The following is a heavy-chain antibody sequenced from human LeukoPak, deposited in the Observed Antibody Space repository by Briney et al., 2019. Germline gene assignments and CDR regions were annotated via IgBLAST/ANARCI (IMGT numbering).Heavy chain of an antibody. V-gene: IGHV1-18*01. Sequence: ASVKVSCKASGGTFSSYAISWVRQAPGQGLEWMGWISAYNGNTNYAQKLQGRVTMTTDTSTSTVYMELSSLRSEDTAVYYCARDSRVFTVTKYYFDYWGQGTLVTVSS. CDR2: ISAYNGNT. CDR1: GGTFSSYA. J-gene: IGHJ4*02. CDR3: ARDSRVFTVTKYYFDY. D-gene: IGHD4-17*01.